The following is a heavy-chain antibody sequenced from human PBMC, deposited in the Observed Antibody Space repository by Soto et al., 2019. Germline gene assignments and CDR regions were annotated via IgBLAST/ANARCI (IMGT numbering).Heavy chain of an antibody. CDR1: GFTFSSYW. D-gene: IGHD6-13*01. V-gene: IGHV3-7*03. J-gene: IGHJ2*01. CDR3: ARDRSHIAAAGTEWYFDL. Sequence: PGGSLRLSCAASGFTFSSYWMSWVRQAPGKGLEWVANIKQDGSEKYYVDSLEGRFTISRDNTNNSLYLQMNSLRAEDTAVYYCARDRSHIAAAGTEWYFDLWGRGTLVTVSS. CDR2: IKQDGSEK.